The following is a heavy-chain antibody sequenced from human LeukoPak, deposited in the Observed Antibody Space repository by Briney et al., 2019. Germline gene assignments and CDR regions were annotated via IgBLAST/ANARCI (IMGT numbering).Heavy chain of an antibody. V-gene: IGHV3-7*03. CDR3: AKEGWLVQSFDY. D-gene: IGHD6-19*01. J-gene: IGHJ4*02. CDR1: GFTFSSYW. Sequence: GALRLSCAASGFTFSSYWMSWVRQAPGKGLEWVAEIKEDGSDKYYVDSVKGRFTISRDNARNSLYLQMNSLRAEDTAVYYCAKEGWLVQSFDYWGQGTLVTVSS. CDR2: IKEDGSDK.